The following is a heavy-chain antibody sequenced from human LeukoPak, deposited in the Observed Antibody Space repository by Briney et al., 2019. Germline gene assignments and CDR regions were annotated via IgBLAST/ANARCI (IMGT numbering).Heavy chain of an antibody. V-gene: IGHV4-61*01. CDR3: ARVPTTVTTSFDY. CDR1: GGSVSSGSYY. D-gene: IGHD4-17*01. CDR2: IYYSGST. J-gene: IGHJ4*02. Sequence: PSETLSPTCTVSGGSVSSGSYYWSWIRQPPGKGLEWIGYIYYSGSTNYNPSLKSRVTISVDVSKNQFSLKLSSVTAADTAVYYCARVPTTVTTSFDYWGQGTLVTVSS.